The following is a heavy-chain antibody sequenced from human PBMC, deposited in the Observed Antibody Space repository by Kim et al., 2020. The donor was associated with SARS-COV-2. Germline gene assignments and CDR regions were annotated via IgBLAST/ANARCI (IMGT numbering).Heavy chain of an antibody. CDR3: ARDRDLSSSGKDAFDI. V-gene: IGHV3-7*01. D-gene: IGHD6-19*01. CDR1: GFTFISYW. CDR2: IEQEGNQK. J-gene: IGHJ3*02. Sequence: VGSLRLSCAASGFTFISYWMTWVRQAPGKGLEWVANIEQEGNQKYYVDSVKSRFTISRDTAKNLLYLQMNSLRAEDTAVYYCARDRDLSSSGKDAFDIWGQGTMVTVSS.